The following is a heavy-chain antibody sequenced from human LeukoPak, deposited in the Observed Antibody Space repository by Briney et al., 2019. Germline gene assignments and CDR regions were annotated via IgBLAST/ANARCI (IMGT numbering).Heavy chain of an antibody. J-gene: IGHJ6*03. V-gene: IGHV1-46*01. CDR3: ARDGEVASSYGYYYYYMDV. Sequence: ASVKVSCKASGYTFTTYYMHWVRHAPGQGLEWMGIINPSGGSTSYAQKFQGRVTMTRDTSTSTVYMELSSLRSEDTAVYYCARDGEVASSYGYYYYYMDVWGKGTTVTVSS. D-gene: IGHD5-18*01. CDR1: GYTFTTYY. CDR2: INPSGGST.